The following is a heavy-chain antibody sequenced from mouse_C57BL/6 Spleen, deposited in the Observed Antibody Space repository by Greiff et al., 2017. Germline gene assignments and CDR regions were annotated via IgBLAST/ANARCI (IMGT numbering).Heavy chain of an antibody. J-gene: IGHJ3*01. D-gene: IGHD2-2*01. V-gene: IGHV1-18*01. CDR2: INPNNGGT. CDR1: GYTFTDYN. CDR3: ARRLRRFAY. Sequence: EVQLQQSGPELVKPGASVKIPCKASGYTFTDYNMDWVKQSPGKSLEWIGDINPNNGGTIYNQKFKGKATLTVDKSSSTAYMELRSLTSEDTAVYYCARRLRRFAYWGQGTLVTVSA.